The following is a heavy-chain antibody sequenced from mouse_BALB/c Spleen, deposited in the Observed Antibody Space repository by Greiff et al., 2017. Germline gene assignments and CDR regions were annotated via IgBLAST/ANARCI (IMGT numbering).Heavy chain of an antibody. CDR2: IDPETGGT. CDR3: TRDGYYPWFAY. D-gene: IGHD2-3*01. Sequence: VKLLESGAELVRPGASVTLSCKASGYTFTDYEMHWVKQTPVHGLEWIGAIDPETGGTAYNQKFKGKATLTADKSSSTAYMELRSLTSEDSAVYYCTRDGYYPWFAYWGQGTLVTVSA. J-gene: IGHJ3*01. CDR1: GYTFTDYE. V-gene: IGHV1-15*01.